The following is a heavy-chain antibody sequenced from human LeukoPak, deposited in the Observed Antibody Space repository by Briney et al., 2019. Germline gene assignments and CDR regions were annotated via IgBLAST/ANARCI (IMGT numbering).Heavy chain of an antibody. CDR2: INTSGGST. CDR1: GYTFTSYY. D-gene: IGHD3-22*01. V-gene: IGHV1-46*01. CDR3: ARDPYDSSGDYLERYGMDV. Sequence: ASVKVSCKASGYTFTSYYMHWVRQAPGQGLEWMGIINTSGGSTSYEQKFQGRVTMTRDTSTSTVYMEVSSLRSEDTAVYYCARDPYDSSGDYLERYGMDVWGQGTTVTVSS. J-gene: IGHJ6*02.